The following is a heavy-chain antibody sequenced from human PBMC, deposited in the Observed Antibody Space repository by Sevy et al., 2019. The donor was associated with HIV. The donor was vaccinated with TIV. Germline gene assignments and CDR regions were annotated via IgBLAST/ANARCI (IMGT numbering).Heavy chain of an antibody. J-gene: IGHJ4*02. CDR1: GFTVSSNY. D-gene: IGHD5-18*01. V-gene: IGHV3-66*01. CDR2: IYSDGTT. Sequence: GGSLRLSCAASGFTVSSNYMPWVRQAPGKGLEGVSVIYSDGTTYHADSVKGRFTISRDNSKNTLYLQMNSLRAEDTAVYYCARGKSGYGYGLNSWGQGTLVTVSS. CDR3: ARGKSGYGYGLNS.